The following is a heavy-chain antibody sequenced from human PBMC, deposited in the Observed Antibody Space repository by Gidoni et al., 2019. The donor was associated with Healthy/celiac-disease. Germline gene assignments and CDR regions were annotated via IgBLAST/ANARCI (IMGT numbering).Heavy chain of an antibody. CDR1: GGSISSYY. V-gene: IGHV4-59*01. J-gene: IGHJ5*02. CDR2: IYYSGST. CDR3: ARGPGASGAFDP. D-gene: IGHD3-10*01. Sequence: QVQLQESGPGLVKPSETLSLPCTVSGGSISSYYWSWIRQPPGKGLEWIGYIYYSGSTNYNPSLKSRVTISVDTSKNQFSLKLSSVTAADTAVYYCARGPGASGAFDPWGQGTLVTVSS.